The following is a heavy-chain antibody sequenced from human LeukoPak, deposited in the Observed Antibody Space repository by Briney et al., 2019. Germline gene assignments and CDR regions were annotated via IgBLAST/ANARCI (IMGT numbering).Heavy chain of an antibody. J-gene: IGHJ5*02. D-gene: IGHD1-26*01. CDR1: QYTFTGYY. Sequence: ASVKVSCKTSQYTFTGYYMHWVRQAPGQGLEWMGRINPNSGNTNYAQKLQGRVTMTTDTSTSTAYMELRSLRSDDTAVYYCARGRVGATAWFDPWGQGTLVTVSS. CDR2: INPNSGNT. CDR3: ARGRVGATAWFDP. V-gene: IGHV1-2*06.